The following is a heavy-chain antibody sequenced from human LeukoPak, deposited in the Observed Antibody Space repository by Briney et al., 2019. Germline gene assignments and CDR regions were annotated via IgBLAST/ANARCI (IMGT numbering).Heavy chain of an antibody. V-gene: IGHV4-39*01. D-gene: IGHD3-10*01. Sequence: PSETLSLTCTVSGGSISSSSYYWGWIRQPPGKGLEWIGSIYYSGSTHYNPSLKSRVTISVDTSKNQFSLKLSSVTAADTAVYYCARHGRGGWRSAFDIWGQGTMVTVSS. J-gene: IGHJ3*02. CDR1: GGSISSSSYY. CDR2: IYYSGST. CDR3: ARHGRGGWRSAFDI.